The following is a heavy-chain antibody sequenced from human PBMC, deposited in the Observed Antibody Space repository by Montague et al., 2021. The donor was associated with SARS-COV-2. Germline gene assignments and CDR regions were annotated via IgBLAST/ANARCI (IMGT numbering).Heavy chain of an antibody. CDR3: AKNRAIFWFGEGRESMDA. V-gene: IGHV3-30*18. CDR2: LSYDCSVK. Sequence: SLRLSCAASGFSFSNFCMHLVRHAPGKGLEWLAVLSYDCSVKYYSDFLRGRFSISKDNSKYTVYLQMNSLRPEDTAVYFCAKNRAIFWFGEGRESMDAWGQGTTVIVS. CDR1: GFSFSNFC. J-gene: IGHJ6*02. D-gene: IGHD3-10*01.